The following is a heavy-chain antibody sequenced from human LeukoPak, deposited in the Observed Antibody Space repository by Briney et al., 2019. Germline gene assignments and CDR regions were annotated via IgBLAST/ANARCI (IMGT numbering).Heavy chain of an antibody. D-gene: IGHD1-1*01. CDR3: ARGFRPWYAKERQFDY. V-gene: IGHV1-69*13. J-gene: IGHJ4*02. Sequence: GASVKVSCKASGGTFISYAISWVRQAPGQGLEWMGGIIPIFGTANYAQKFQGRVTITADESTSTAYMELSSLRSEDTAVYYCARGFRPWYAKERQFDYWGQGTLVTVSS. CDR1: GGTFISYA. CDR2: IIPIFGTA.